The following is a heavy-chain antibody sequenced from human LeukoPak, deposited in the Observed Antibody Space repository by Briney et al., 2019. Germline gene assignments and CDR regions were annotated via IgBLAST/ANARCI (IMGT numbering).Heavy chain of an antibody. Sequence: GGSLRLSCAASGFTVSSSYMNWVRQAPGKGLEWVSIIYSGGNRYYADSVKGRFTISRDNAKNSLSLQMNSLRAEDSAVYYCAKGTVAGRQRAPPKEWFDPWGQGTLVTVSS. J-gene: IGHJ5*02. D-gene: IGHD6-6*01. V-gene: IGHV3-53*01. CDR1: GFTVSSSY. CDR3: AKGTVAGRQRAPPKEWFDP. CDR2: IYSGGNR.